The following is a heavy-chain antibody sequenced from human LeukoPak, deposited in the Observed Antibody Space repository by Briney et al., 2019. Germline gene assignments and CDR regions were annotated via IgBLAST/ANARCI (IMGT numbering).Heavy chain of an antibody. V-gene: IGHV3-21*01. CDR2: ISSSSSYI. Sequence: GGSLRLSCAASGFTFSSYAIHWVRQAPGKGLEWVSSISSSSSYIYYADSVKGRFTISRDNAKNSLYLQMNSLRAEDTAVYYCARGDPSSSDAFDIWGQGTMVTVSS. J-gene: IGHJ3*02. CDR1: GFTFSSYA. CDR3: ARGDPSSSDAFDI. D-gene: IGHD6-6*01.